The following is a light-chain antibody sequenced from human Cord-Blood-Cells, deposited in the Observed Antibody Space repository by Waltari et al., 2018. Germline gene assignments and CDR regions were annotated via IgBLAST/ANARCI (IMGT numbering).Light chain of an antibody. CDR1: LCISSY. Sequence: DIKLTQSPSFLSASVGDRVTITCRASLCISSYLAWYKQKPGKAPKLLIYAASTFQSGVPSRFSGSGSGTKFTLTISSLQPEDFATYYCQQLNSWTFGQGTKVEIK. V-gene: IGKV1-9*01. CDR2: AAS. J-gene: IGKJ1*01. CDR3: QQLNSWT.